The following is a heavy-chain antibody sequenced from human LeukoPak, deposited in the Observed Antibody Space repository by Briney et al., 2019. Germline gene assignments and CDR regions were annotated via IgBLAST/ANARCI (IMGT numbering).Heavy chain of an antibody. CDR1: GFTFSNYW. Sequence: GGSLRLSCAASGFTFSNYWMHWVRQAPGKGLVWVSRINSDGINTSYADSVKGRFTISRDNSKNTLYLQMNSLRAEDTAVYYCAKEHGGSSWYXDAFDIXXXGTMVTV. CDR2: INSDGINT. D-gene: IGHD6-13*01. CDR3: AKEHGGSSWYXDAFDI. J-gene: IGHJ3*02. V-gene: IGHV3-74*01.